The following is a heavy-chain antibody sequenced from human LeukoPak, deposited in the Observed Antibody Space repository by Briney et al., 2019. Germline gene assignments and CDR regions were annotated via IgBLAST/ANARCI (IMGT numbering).Heavy chain of an antibody. Sequence: GASVKVSCKASGGTFSSYAISWVRQAPGQGLEWMGGIIPIFGTANYAQKFQGRVTITADESTSTAYMELSSLRSEDTAVYYCARVLDYDFWSGSDVWGQGTTVTVSS. CDR2: IIPIFGTA. CDR1: GGTFSSYA. CDR3: ARVLDYDFWSGSDV. D-gene: IGHD3-3*01. V-gene: IGHV1-69*13. J-gene: IGHJ6*02.